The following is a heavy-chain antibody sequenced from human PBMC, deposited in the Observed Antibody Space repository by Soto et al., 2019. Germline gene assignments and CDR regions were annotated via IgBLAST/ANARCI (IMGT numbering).Heavy chain of an antibody. D-gene: IGHD2-15*01. Sequence: ASVKVSCKASGYTFTSYAMHWVRQAPGQRLEWMGWIDAGNGNTKYSQKFQGRVTITRDTSASTAYMELSSLRSEDTALYYCARGPGGPDGPGDYWGQGTLVTVSS. CDR1: GYTFTSYA. V-gene: IGHV1-3*01. CDR3: ARGPGGPDGPGDY. J-gene: IGHJ4*02. CDR2: IDAGNGNT.